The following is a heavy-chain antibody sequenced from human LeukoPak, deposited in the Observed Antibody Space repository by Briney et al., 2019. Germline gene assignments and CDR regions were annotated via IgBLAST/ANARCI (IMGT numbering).Heavy chain of an antibody. J-gene: IGHJ4*02. Sequence: GGSLRLSCAASGFTFSSYSMNWVPPAPGKGLEWVSYISGSSSAMYYADSVGGRFTISRDNAKTSLYLQMNSLRDEDTAVYYCARGGSPGDYWGQGTLVTVSS. CDR1: GFTFSSYS. CDR2: ISGSSSAM. CDR3: ARGGSPGDY. D-gene: IGHD1-26*01. V-gene: IGHV3-48*02.